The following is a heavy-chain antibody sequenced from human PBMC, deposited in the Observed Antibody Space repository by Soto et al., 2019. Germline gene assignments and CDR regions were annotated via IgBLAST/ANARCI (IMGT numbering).Heavy chain of an antibody. CDR2: ISSSGSTI. CDR1: GFPFSDYY. V-gene: IGHV3-11*01. CDR3: ARESGYSSSPDY. J-gene: IGHJ4*02. D-gene: IGHD6-13*01. Sequence: QVQLVESGGGLVTPGGSLRLSCAASGFPFSDYYMSWIRQAPGKGLEWVSYISSSGSTIYYADSLKGRLIISSDNAKNSLYLQMNSLRAEDTAVYYCARESGYSSSPDYWGQGTLVTVSS.